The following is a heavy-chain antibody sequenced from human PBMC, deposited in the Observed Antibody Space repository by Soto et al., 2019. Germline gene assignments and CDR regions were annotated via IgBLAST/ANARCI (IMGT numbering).Heavy chain of an antibody. CDR1: GITISGYW. CDR2: IKNDESVT. V-gene: IGHV3-74*01. Sequence: EVQLVESGGGLVQPGGSLRLSCAASGITISGYWMSWVRQVPGKGLVWVSRIKNDESVTSYADSVKGRFTISRDNAKNTLYLQMNSLRAEDTAVYYCVRSDWFDPWGQGTLVTVSS. CDR3: VRSDWFDP. J-gene: IGHJ5*02.